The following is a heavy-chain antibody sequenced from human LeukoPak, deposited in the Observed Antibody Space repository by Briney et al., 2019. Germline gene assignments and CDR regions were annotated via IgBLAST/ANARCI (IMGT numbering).Heavy chain of an antibody. V-gene: IGHV4-34*01. Sequence: SETLSLTCAVYGGSFSGYYWSWIRQPPGKGLEWIGEINHSGSTNYNPSLKSRVTISVDTSKNQFSLKLSSVTAADTAVYYCARFTLYFYGSGSLNAYYFDYWGQGTLVTVSS. CDR1: GGSFSGYY. D-gene: IGHD3-10*01. CDR3: ARFTLYFYGSGSLNAYYFDY. J-gene: IGHJ4*02. CDR2: INHSGST.